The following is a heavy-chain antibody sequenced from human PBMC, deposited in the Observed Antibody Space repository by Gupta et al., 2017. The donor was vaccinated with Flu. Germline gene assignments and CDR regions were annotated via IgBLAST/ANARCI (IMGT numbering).Heavy chain of an antibody. V-gene: IGHV3-72*01. D-gene: IGHD3-3*01. Sequence: HYKNWGRQAPGKGLEWVGRSRTKPNNYTTEDASLVEGRFTVSRADSKMSPYLQITRPNAEXTXVYYGAXECLAKSAYQFDLWGQGTLVTVSS. CDR3: AXECLAKSAYQFDL. CDR1: HY. CDR2: SRTKPNNYTT. J-gene: IGHJ5*02.